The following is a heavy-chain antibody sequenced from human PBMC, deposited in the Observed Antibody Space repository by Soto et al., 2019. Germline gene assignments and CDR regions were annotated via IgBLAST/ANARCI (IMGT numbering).Heavy chain of an antibody. J-gene: IGHJ3*01. D-gene: IGHD7-27*01. CDR1: GLTFSTYE. CDR2: FSISGSTL. CDR3: ATSWGGGGAFDF. V-gene: IGHV3-48*03. Sequence: EVQLVESGGGLVQPGGSLRLSCAASGLTFSTYEMNWVRQAPGEGLDWVSYFSISGSTLYYADSLKGRFTFSRDNAKDFLYLKINRVRAEESVVYYCATSWGGGGAFDFWGQGTLVTVSS.